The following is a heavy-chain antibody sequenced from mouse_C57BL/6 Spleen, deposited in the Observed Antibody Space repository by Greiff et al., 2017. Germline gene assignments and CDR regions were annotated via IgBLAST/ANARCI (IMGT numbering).Heavy chain of an antibody. Sequence: QVQLQQPGAELVKPGASVKVSCKASGYTFPSYWMHWVKQRPGQGLEWIGRIHPSDSDTNYNQKFKGKAPLTVDKSSSRAYMQLSGLTSEDSAVYYCAIGLGFADWGQGTLVTVSA. CDR1: GYTFPSYW. D-gene: IGHD4-1*01. CDR2: IHPSDSDT. J-gene: IGHJ3*01. V-gene: IGHV1-74*01. CDR3: AIGLGFAD.